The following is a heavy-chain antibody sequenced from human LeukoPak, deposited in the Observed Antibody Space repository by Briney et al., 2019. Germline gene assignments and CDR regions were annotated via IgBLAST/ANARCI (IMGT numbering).Heavy chain of an antibody. V-gene: IGHV1-18*01. CDR2: ISAYNGST. J-gene: IGHJ6*03. CDR3: ARNGFLEWLLSPRGTYYMDV. D-gene: IGHD3-3*01. Sequence: ASVKVSCKASGYTFTSYGISWVRQAPGQGLEWMGWISAYNGSTNYAQKLQGRVTMTTDTSTSTAYMELRSLRSDDTAVYYCARNGFLEWLLSPRGTYYMDVWGKGTTVTVSS. CDR1: GYTFTSYG.